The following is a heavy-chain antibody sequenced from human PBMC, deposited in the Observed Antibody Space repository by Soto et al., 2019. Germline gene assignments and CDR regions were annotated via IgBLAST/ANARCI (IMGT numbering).Heavy chain of an antibody. Sequence: PSETLSLTCTVSGGSISSSSYYWGWIRQPPGKGLEWIGSIYYSGSTYYNPSLKSRVTISVDTSKNQFSLKLSSVTAADTAVYYCARVKAARGLRDYYYYYGMDVWGQGTTVTVSS. J-gene: IGHJ6*02. CDR1: GGSISSSSYY. V-gene: IGHV4-39*01. D-gene: IGHD6-6*01. CDR3: ARVKAARGLRDYYYYYGMDV. CDR2: IYYSGST.